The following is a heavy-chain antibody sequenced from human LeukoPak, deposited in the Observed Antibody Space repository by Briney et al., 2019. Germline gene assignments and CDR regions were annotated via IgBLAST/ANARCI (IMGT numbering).Heavy chain of an antibody. CDR2: IIPIFGTA. Sequence: SVTVSFTASGGTFSSYAISWVRQAPGQGLEWMGGIIPIFGTANYAQKFQGRVTITADESTSTAYMELSSLRSEDTAVYYCARAPYDSSGYYLTPPHFDYWGQGTLVTVSS. J-gene: IGHJ4*02. D-gene: IGHD3-22*01. CDR1: GGTFSSYA. V-gene: IGHV1-69*13. CDR3: ARAPYDSSGYYLTPPHFDY.